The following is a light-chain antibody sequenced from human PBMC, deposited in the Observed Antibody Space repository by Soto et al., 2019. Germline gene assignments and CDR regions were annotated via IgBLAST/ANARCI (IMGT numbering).Light chain of an antibody. CDR1: QSINNW. CDR2: KAS. CDR3: QQYNTYWS. Sequence: DIQMTQSPSTLSASVGDRVTITCRASQSINNWLVWYQQKPGKAPKVLIYKASSLESGVPSSFSGSGSGSEFTLTISSLHPDYFATYYCQQYNTYWSFGQGTKVEIK. V-gene: IGKV1-5*03. J-gene: IGKJ1*01.